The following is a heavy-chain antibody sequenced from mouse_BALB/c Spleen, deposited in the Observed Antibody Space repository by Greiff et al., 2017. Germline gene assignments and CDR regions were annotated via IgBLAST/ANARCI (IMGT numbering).Heavy chain of an antibody. Sequence: VQLVESGAELVRPGVSVKISCKGSGYTFTDYAMHWVKQSHAKSLEWIGVISTYYGDASYNQKFKGKATMTVDKSSSTAYMELARLTSEDSAIYYCARGYYGNYGVSYWGQGTLVTVSA. D-gene: IGHD2-1*01. J-gene: IGHJ3*01. CDR2: ISTYYGDA. CDR1: GYTFTDYA. V-gene: IGHV1S137*01. CDR3: ARGYYGNYGVSY.